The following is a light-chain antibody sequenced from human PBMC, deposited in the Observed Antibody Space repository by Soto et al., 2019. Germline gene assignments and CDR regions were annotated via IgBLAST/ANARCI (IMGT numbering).Light chain of an antibody. Sequence: QSVLTQPPSVSGAPGLRVTITCTGSSSNIGAGYDVHWYQQLPGTAPKLLISGNSNRPSGVPDRFSGSKSGTSASLAITGLQAEDEADYYCQSYDNSLSGYVFGTGTKVTVL. CDR1: SSNIGAGYD. CDR2: GNS. V-gene: IGLV1-40*01. CDR3: QSYDNSLSGYV. J-gene: IGLJ1*01.